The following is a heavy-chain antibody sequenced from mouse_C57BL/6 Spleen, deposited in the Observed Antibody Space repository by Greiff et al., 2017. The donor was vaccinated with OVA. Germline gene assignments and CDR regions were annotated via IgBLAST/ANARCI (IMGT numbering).Heavy chain of an antibody. CDR2: IYPGSGNT. D-gene: IGHD4-1*01. V-gene: IGHV1-76*01. Sequence: VQLQQSGAELVRPGASVKLSCKASGYTFTDYYINWVKQRPGQGLEWIARIYPGSGNTYYNEKFKGKATLTAEKSSSTAYMQLSSLTSEDSAVYFCATWTGTDAMDYWGQGTSVTVSS. J-gene: IGHJ4*01. CDR3: ATWTGTDAMDY. CDR1: GYTFTDYY.